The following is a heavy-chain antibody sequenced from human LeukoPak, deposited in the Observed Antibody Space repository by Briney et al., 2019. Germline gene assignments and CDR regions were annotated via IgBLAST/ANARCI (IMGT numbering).Heavy chain of an antibody. J-gene: IGHJ4*02. Sequence: ASVKVSCKASGYTFTGYYMHWVRQAPGQGLEWMGWINPNSGGTNYAQKFQCRVTMTRETSISTAYMELSRLRSDDTAVYYCARDPVEMATTEFDYWGQGTLVTVSS. D-gene: IGHD5-24*01. CDR2: INPNSGGT. CDR1: GYTFTGYY. V-gene: IGHV1-2*02. CDR3: ARDPVEMATTEFDY.